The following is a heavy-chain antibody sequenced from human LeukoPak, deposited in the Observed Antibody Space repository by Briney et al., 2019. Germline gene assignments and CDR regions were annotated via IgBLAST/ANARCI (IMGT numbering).Heavy chain of an antibody. J-gene: IGHJ4*02. Sequence: ASVKVSCKASGYTFTSYGISWVRQAPGQGPEWMGWISAYNGNTNYAQKLQGRVTMTTDTSTSTAYMELRSLRSDDTAVYYCARGDYDSSGYYSPFDYWGQGTLVTVSA. CDR2: ISAYNGNT. CDR1: GYTFTSYG. D-gene: IGHD3-22*01. CDR3: ARGDYDSSGYYSPFDY. V-gene: IGHV1-18*01.